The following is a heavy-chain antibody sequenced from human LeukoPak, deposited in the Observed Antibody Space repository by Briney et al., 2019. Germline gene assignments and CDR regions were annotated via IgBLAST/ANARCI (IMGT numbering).Heavy chain of an antibody. J-gene: IGHJ4*02. Sequence: PSETLSLTCTVSGCSISSYYWSWIRQPPGKGLEWIGYIYYSGSTNYNPSLKSRVTISVDTSKNQFSLKLSSVTAADTAVYYCARESRVTTVFDYWGQGTLVTVSS. CDR1: GCSISSYY. D-gene: IGHD4-17*01. V-gene: IGHV4-59*01. CDR3: ARESRVTTVFDY. CDR2: IYYSGST.